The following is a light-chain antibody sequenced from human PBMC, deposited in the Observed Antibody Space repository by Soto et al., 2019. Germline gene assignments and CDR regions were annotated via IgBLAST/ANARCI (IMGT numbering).Light chain of an antibody. CDR1: HDISTF. CDR3: QHYKFFPWT. V-gene: IGKV1-9*01. Sequence: DIQLTQSPSLLSASLGDRVTITCRASHDISTFLAWYQQKPGKAPKLLIYEASTLQSGVPSRFSGSGSGTDFTLTISSLQPEDVATYYCQHYKFFPWTFGQGTKVDI. J-gene: IGKJ1*01. CDR2: EAS.